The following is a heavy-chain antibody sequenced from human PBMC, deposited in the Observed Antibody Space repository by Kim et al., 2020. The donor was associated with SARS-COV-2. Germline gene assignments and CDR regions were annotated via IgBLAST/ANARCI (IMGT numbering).Heavy chain of an antibody. CDR1: GGTFSSYA. D-gene: IGHD3-9*01. J-gene: IGHJ6*01. V-gene: IGHV1-69*06. Sequence: SVKVSCKASGGTFSSYAISWVRQAPGQGLEWMGGIIPIFGTTNYAQKFQGRVTITADKSASTAYMELSSLRSEDTAVYYCASGAFTEIDWLLSYYYYYG. CDR3: ASGAFTEIDWLLSYYYYYG. CDR2: IIPIFGTT.